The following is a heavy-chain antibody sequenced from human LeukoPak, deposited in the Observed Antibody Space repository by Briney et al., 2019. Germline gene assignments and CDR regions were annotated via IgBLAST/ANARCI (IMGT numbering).Heavy chain of an antibody. CDR2: IYYSGST. J-gene: IGHJ5*02. Sequence: SETLSLTCTVSGGSISSSSYYWGWIRQPPGKGLEWIGSIYYSGSTYYNPSLKSRVTISVDTSKNQCSLKLSSVTAADTAVYYCARGSSWYPSAGFDPWGQGTLVTVSS. V-gene: IGHV4-39*01. CDR3: ARGSSWYPSAGFDP. CDR1: GGSISSSSYY. D-gene: IGHD6-13*01.